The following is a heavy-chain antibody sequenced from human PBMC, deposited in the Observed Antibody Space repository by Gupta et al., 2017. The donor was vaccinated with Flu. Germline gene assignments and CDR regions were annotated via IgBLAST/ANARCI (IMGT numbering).Heavy chain of an antibody. V-gene: IGHV3-21*01. J-gene: IGHJ5*02. D-gene: IGHD3-9*01. Sequence: RQAPGKGLEWFSSISSSSSYIYYADSVKGRFTISRDNAKNSLYLQMNSLRAEDTAVYYCARVRYFDWFWFDPWGQGTLVTVSS. CDR3: ARVRYFDWFWFDP. CDR2: ISSSSSYI.